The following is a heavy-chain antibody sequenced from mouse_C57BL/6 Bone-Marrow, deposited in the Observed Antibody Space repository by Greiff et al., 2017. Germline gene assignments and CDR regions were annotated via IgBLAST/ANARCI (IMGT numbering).Heavy chain of an antibody. D-gene: IGHD1-1*02. CDR1: GFNIKDDY. V-gene: IGHV14-4*01. Sequence: VQLKESGAELVRPGASVKLSCTASGFNIKDDYIHWVKQRPEQGLEWIGWIDPEIGDTAYASKFQGKATITSDTSSNTPSLQLRSLTSEATAVYYCSSFVGNYFDFWGQGTPLT. J-gene: IGHJ2*01. CDR3: SSFVGNYFDF. CDR2: IDPEIGDT.